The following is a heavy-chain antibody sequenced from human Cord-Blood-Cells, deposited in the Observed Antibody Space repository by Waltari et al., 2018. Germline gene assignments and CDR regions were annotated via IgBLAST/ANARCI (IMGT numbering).Heavy chain of an antibody. CDR3: ARLQQQLVLYWYFDL. CDR1: GGSISSSSYY. J-gene: IGHJ2*01. Sequence: QLQLQESGPGLVKPSETLSLTCTVSGGSISSSSYYWGWIRQPPGKGLEWIGSIYYSGSTYDNPSLKSRVTISVDTSKNQFSLKLSSVTAADTAVYYCARLQQQLVLYWYFDLWGRGTLVTVSS. CDR2: IYYSGST. D-gene: IGHD6-13*01. V-gene: IGHV4-39*01.